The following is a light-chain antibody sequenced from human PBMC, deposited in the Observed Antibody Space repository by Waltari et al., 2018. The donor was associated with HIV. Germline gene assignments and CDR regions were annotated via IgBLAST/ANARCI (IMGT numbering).Light chain of an antibody. J-gene: IGLJ3*02. CDR3: CSYTGSYTWV. CDR2: DVS. V-gene: IGLV2-11*01. Sequence: QSALTQPRSVSGSPGQSVTISCTGTSSDVGGYNFVSWYQQNPGKAPKLVIYDVSKWPSGVPDRCSGSKSGNTASLTSSGLQAEDEADYYCCSYTGSYTWVFGGGTELTVL. CDR1: SSDVGGYNF.